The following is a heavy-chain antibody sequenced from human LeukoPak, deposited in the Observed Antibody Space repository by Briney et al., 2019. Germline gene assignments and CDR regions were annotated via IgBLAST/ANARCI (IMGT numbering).Heavy chain of an antibody. CDR2: IIPIFGTA. CDR1: GGTFSSYA. D-gene: IGHD3-9*01. V-gene: IGHV1-69*13. J-gene: IGHJ5*02. Sequence: SVKDSCKASGGTFSSYAISWVRQAPGQGLEWMGGIIPIFGTANYAQKFQGRVTITADESTSTAYMELSSLRSEDTAVYYCARDVRRGFDWLLAYNWFDPWGQGTLVTVSS. CDR3: ARDVRRGFDWLLAYNWFDP.